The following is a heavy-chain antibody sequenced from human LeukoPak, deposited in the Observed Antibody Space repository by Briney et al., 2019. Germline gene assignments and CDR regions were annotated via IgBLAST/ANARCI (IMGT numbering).Heavy chain of an antibody. CDR1: GGSISSSNYY. V-gene: IGHV4-39*07. J-gene: IGHJ3*02. CDR3: ARRRTYYYDSYAFDI. Sequence: SETLSLTCTVSGGSISSSNYYWGWIRQPPGKGLEWIGSIYNSGSTYYNPSLKSRVTISVDMSKNQFSLKMSSVTAADTAVYYCARRRTYYYDSYAFDIWGQGTMVTVSS. D-gene: IGHD3-22*01. CDR2: IYNSGST.